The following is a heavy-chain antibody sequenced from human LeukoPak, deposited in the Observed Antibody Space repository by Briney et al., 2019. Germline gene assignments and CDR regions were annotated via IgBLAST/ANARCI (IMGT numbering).Heavy chain of an antibody. D-gene: IGHD6-13*01. V-gene: IGHV1-3*03. Sequence: GASVKVSCKASGYTFTSYAMHWVRQAPGQRLEWMGWINAGNGNTKYSQEFQGRVTITRDTSASTAYMELSSLRSEDMAVYYCARGSVTAAGNYYFDYWGQGTLVTVSS. CDR2: INAGNGNT. CDR1: GYTFTSYA. CDR3: ARGSVTAAGNYYFDY. J-gene: IGHJ4*02.